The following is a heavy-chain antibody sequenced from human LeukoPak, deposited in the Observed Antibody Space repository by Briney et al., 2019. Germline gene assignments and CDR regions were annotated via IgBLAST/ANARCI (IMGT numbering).Heavy chain of an antibody. CDR2: IYTSGST. CDR1: GGSISSGSYY. D-gene: IGHD1-26*01. Sequence: PSQTLSLTCTVSGGSISSGSYYWSWIRQPAGKGLEWIGRIYTSGSTNYNPSLKSRVTISVDTSKNQFSLKLSSVTAADTAVYYGASGVGYYYYYMDVWGKGTTVTVSS. J-gene: IGHJ6*03. V-gene: IGHV4-61*02. CDR3: ASGVGYYYYYMDV.